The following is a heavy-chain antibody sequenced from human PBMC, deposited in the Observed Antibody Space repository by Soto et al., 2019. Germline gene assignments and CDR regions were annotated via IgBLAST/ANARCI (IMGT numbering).Heavy chain of an antibody. CDR2: IWYDGSNK. J-gene: IGHJ6*02. D-gene: IGHD4-4*01. V-gene: IGHV3-33*01. Sequence: QVQLVESGGGVVQPGRSLRLSCAASGFTFSSYGMHWVRQAPGKGLEWVAVIWYDGSNKYYADSVKGRFTISRDNSKNTLYLQMNSLRAEDTAVYYCARSDYNYYYYGMDVWGQGTTVTVSS. CDR1: GFTFSSYG. CDR3: ARSDYNYYYYGMDV.